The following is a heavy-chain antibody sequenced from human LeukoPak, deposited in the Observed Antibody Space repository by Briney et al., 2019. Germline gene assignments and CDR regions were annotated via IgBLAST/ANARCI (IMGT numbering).Heavy chain of an antibody. D-gene: IGHD3-3*01. CDR3: ARHMREFWSRRQPGDAFDI. J-gene: IGHJ3*02. V-gene: IGHV1-18*01. CDR1: GYTFTSYD. Sequence: RASVSVSCKTSGYTFTSYDITWVRQAPGQGLEWMGYISTYNYNTHHSQKFQGRVFMSTDSSSGTAYMDLQSLTSDDTAVYYCARHMREFWSRRQPGDAFDIWGQGTMVTVSS. CDR2: ISTYNYNT.